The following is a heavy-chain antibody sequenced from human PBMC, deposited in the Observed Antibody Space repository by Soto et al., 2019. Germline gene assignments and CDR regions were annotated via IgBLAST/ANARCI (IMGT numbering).Heavy chain of an antibody. CDR2: IIPIFGTA. Sequence: ASVKVSCKASGGTFSSYAISWVRQAPGQGLEWMGGIIPIFGTANYAQKFQGRVTITADESTSTAYMELSSLRSEDTAVYYCARDSTQNDYYDSRALDYWGQGTLVTVYS. V-gene: IGHV1-69*13. D-gene: IGHD3-22*01. CDR1: GGTFSSYA. CDR3: ARDSTQNDYYDSRALDY. J-gene: IGHJ4*02.